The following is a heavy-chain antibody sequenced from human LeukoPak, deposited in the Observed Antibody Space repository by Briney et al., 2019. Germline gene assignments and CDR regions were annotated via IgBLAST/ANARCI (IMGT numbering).Heavy chain of an antibody. Sequence: PGGSLRLSCAASGFTFGSYAMSWVRQAPGKGLEWVSAISGSGGSTYYADSVKGRFTISRDNSKNTLYLQMNSLRAEDTAVYYCAKKRVLLGEFDYWGQGTLVTVSS. J-gene: IGHJ4*02. CDR2: ISGSGGST. CDR1: GFTFGSYA. D-gene: IGHD1-26*01. V-gene: IGHV3-23*01. CDR3: AKKRVLLGEFDY.